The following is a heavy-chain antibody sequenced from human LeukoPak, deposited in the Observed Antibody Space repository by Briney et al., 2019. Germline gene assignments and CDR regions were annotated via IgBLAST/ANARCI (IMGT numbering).Heavy chain of an antibody. CDR2: ISYDGSNK. CDR3: ARDSGLDTAMDFDY. V-gene: IGHV3-30-3*01. D-gene: IGHD5-18*01. Sequence: GGSLRLSCAASGFTFSSYAMHWVRQAPGKGLEWVAVISYDGSNKYYADSVKGRFTISRDNSKNTLYLQMNSLRAEDTAVYYCARDSGLDTAMDFDYWGQGTLVTVSS. CDR1: GFTFSSYA. J-gene: IGHJ4*02.